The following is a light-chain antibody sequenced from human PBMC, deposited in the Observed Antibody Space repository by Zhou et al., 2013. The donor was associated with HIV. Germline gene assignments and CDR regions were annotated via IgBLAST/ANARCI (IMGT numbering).Light chain of an antibody. J-gene: IGKJ5*01. CDR3: QQYNGDPIT. CDR1: QSISNW. V-gene: IGKV1-5*01. CDR2: GAS. Sequence: DVQVTQSPSTLSASVGDSVTITCRASQSISNWLAWYQQKPGKAPKLLIYGASILQTGVPSRFSGSASGTNFSLTISRLQSEDFATYYCQQYNGDPITFGQGTRVDVK.